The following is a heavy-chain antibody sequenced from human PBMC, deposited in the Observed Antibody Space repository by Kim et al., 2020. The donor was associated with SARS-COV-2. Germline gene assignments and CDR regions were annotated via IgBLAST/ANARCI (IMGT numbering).Heavy chain of an antibody. Sequence: GGSLRLSCAASGFTFSSCGMHWVRQAPGKGLEWVAVISYDGSNKYYADFVKGRFTISRDNSKNTLYLQMNSLRAEDTAVYYCAKDGRYFDLDGMDVCGQG. V-gene: IGHV3-30*18. D-gene: IGHD3-9*01. CDR2: ISYDGSNK. CDR3: AKDGRYFDLDGMDV. CDR1: GFTFSSCG. J-gene: IGHJ6*02.